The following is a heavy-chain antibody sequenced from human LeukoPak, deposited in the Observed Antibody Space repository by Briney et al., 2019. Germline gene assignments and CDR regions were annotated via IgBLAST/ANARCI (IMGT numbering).Heavy chain of an antibody. CDR2: ISAYNGNT. J-gene: IGHJ6*02. CDR3: ARDPGYSSGWTHSYYGMDV. D-gene: IGHD6-19*01. Sequence: SVKVSCKASGYTFTSYGISWVRQAPGQGLQWMGWISAYNGNTNYAQKLQGRVTMTTDTSTGTAYMELRSLRSDDTAVYYCARDPGYSSGWTHSYYGMDVWGQGTTVTVSS. CDR1: GYTFTSYG. V-gene: IGHV1-18*01.